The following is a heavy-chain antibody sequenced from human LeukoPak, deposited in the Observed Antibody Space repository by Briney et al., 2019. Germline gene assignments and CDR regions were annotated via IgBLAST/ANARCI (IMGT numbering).Heavy chain of an antibody. V-gene: IGHV4-30-2*01. CDR2: IYHSGST. Sequence: SQTLSLTCAVSGGSISSGGYSWSWIRQPPGKGLEWIGYIYHSGSTYYNPSLKSRVTISVDRSKNQFSLKLSSVTAADTAVYYCATRKYGSVQGGFDPWGQGTLVTVSS. J-gene: IGHJ5*02. D-gene: IGHD3-10*01. CDR1: GGSISSGGYS. CDR3: ATRKYGSVQGGFDP.